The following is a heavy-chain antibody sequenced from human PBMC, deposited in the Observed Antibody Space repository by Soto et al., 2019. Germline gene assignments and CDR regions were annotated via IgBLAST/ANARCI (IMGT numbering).Heavy chain of an antibody. CDR1: GFTFSSYG. Sequence: QVQLVESGGGVVQPGRSLRLSCAASGFTFSSYGMHWVRQAPGKGLEWVAVISYDGSNKYYADSVKGRFTISRDNSKNPLYLQMNSLRAEDTAVYYCAILSSRFDYWGQGTLVTVSS. D-gene: IGHD6-13*01. CDR2: ISYDGSNK. V-gene: IGHV3-30*03. CDR3: AILSSRFDY. J-gene: IGHJ4*02.